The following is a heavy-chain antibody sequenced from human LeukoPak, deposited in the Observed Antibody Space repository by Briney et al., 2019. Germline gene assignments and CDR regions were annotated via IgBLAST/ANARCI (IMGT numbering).Heavy chain of an antibody. V-gene: IGHV3-23*01. CDR2: ISGSSGNT. CDR3: AKIKWPHFDY. CDR1: GFTFSSYA. Sequence: PGGSLRLSXAASGFTFSSYAMTWVRQAPGKGLEWVSGISGSSGNTYYADSVKGRFTISRYNSKNTLYLQMNSLRADDTAVYYCAKIKWPHFDYWGQGTLVTVSS. D-gene: IGHD5-12*01. J-gene: IGHJ4*02.